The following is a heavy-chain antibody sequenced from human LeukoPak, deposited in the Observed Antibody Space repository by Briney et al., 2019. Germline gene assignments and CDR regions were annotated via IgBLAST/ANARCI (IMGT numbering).Heavy chain of an antibody. CDR1: GFIFSNYW. J-gene: IGHJ1*01. CDR3: ATYSSSNAREFQY. V-gene: IGHV3-7*01. Sequence: GGSLRLSCAASGFIFSNYWIHWVRQAPGKGLEWVANIKQDGSETYYVDSVKGRFTISRDNAKNSLYLQMNSLRAEDTAVYYCATYSSSNAREFQYWGQGTLVTVSS. D-gene: IGHD2-2*01. CDR2: IKQDGSET.